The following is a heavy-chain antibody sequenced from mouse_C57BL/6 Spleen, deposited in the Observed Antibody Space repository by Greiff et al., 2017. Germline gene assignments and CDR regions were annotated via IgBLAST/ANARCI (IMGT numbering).Heavy chain of an antibody. CDR2: IDPSDSYT. Sequence: QVQLQPPVAALVKPGSSVQLSFKSSFYTFTSYWMQWVKQRPGQGLEWIGEIDPSDSYTNYNQKFKGKATLTVDTSSSTAYMQLSSLTSEDSAVYYWSRRILLRSYWYFDVWGTGTTVTVSS. V-gene: IGHV1-50*01. J-gene: IGHJ1*03. D-gene: IGHD1-1*01. CDR1: FYTFTSYW. CDR3: SRRILLRSYWYFDV.